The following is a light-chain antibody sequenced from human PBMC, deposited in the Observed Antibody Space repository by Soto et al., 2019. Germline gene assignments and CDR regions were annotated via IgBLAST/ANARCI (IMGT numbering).Light chain of an antibody. V-gene: IGLV2-14*01. Sequence: QSALTQPASVSGSPGQSITISCTGSSSDVGGYDYVSWYQQHPGKVPKVMIYDVINRPSGVSNRFSGSKSGNTASLTISGLQAEDEADYYCSSYTSSSTVVFGGGTQLTVL. J-gene: IGLJ3*02. CDR3: SSYTSSSTVV. CDR1: SSDVGGYDY. CDR2: DVI.